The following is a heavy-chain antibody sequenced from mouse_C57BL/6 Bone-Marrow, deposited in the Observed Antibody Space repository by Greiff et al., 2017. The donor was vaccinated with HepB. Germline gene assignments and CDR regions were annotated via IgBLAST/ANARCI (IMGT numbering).Heavy chain of an antibody. V-gene: IGHV1-62-2*01. CDR3: ARHEDPDYYGSSAAWFAY. CDR2: FYPGSGSI. CDR1: GYTFTEYT. D-gene: IGHD1-1*01. J-gene: IGHJ3*01. Sequence: QVQLKESGAELVKPGASVKLSCKASGYTFTEYTIHWVKQRSGQGLEWIGWFYPGSGSIKYNEKFKDKATLTADKSSSTVYMELSRLTSEDSAVYFCARHEDPDYYGSSAAWFAYWGQVTLVTVSA.